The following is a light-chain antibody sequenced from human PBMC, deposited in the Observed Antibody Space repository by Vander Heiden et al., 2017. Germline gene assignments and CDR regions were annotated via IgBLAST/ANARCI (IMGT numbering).Light chain of an antibody. CDR2: DDS. CDR1: KIGSKS. Sequence: SYVLTQPPSVSVAPGQTATITCGGNKIGSKSVHWYQQKTGQAPILVVHDDSDRPPGIPERFSASNSGNTATLTISSVGAGDEADYFCQVGDTVRDHFVFGGGTKLTVL. CDR3: QVGDTVRDHFV. J-gene: IGLJ1*01. V-gene: IGLV3-21*02.